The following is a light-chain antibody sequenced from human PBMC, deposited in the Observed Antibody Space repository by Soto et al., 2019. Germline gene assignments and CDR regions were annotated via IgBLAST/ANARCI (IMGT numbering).Light chain of an antibody. CDR2: EVS. CDR3: SSYTSTNTQV. Sequence: QSALTQPASVSASPGQSITISCTGTSSDVGADKYVSWYQQHPGKAPKLMIYEVSNRPSGVSNRCSGSKSGNTAPVTISGLQAEAEPDYYCSSYTSTNTQVFGTGTKVTVL. CDR1: SSDVGADKY. J-gene: IGLJ1*01. V-gene: IGLV2-14*01.